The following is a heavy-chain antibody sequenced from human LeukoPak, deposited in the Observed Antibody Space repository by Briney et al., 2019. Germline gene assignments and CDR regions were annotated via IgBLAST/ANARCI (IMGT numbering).Heavy chain of an antibody. D-gene: IGHD6-19*01. V-gene: IGHV1-69*13. CDR1: GGTFSSYA. CDR2: IIPIFGTA. CDR3: ARDGAAVADTFDY. J-gene: IGHJ4*02. Sequence: GASVKVTCKASGGTFSSYAISWVRQAPGQGLEWMGGIIPIFGTANYAQKFQGRVTITADESTSTAYMELSSLRSDDTAVYYCARDGAAVADTFDYWGQGTLVTVSS.